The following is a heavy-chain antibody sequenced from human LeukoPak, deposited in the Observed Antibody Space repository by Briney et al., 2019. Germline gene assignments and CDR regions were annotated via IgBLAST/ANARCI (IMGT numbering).Heavy chain of an antibody. Sequence: GGSLRLSCAASGFTFSSHAMSWVRQAPGKGLEWVSAFSGSGGGTYYADSVKGRFTISRDNPKNTLYLQMNSLRAEDTAVYYCAKDSGYSYGRGYYFDYWGQGTLVTVSS. V-gene: IGHV3-23*01. CDR1: GFTFSSHA. CDR3: AKDSGYSYGRGYYFDY. D-gene: IGHD5-18*01. CDR2: FSGSGGGT. J-gene: IGHJ4*02.